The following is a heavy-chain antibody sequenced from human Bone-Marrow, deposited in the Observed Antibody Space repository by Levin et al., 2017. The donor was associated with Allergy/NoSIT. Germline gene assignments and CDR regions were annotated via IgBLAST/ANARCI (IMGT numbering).Heavy chain of an antibody. CDR1: GGTFSSYT. V-gene: IGHV1-69*02. J-gene: IGHJ4*02. Sequence: GGSLRLSCKASGGTFSSYTISWVRQAPGQGLEWMGRIIPILGIANYAQKFQGRVTITADKSTSTAYMELSSLRSEDTAVYYCARLVDTAMVGGGGVPPLFDYWGQGTLVTVSS. CDR3: ARLVDTAMVGGGGVPPLFDY. CDR2: IIPILGIA. D-gene: IGHD5-18*01.